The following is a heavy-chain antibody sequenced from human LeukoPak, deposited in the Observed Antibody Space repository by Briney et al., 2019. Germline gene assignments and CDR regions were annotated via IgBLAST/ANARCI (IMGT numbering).Heavy chain of an antibody. D-gene: IGHD5-18*01. J-gene: IGHJ4*02. CDR3: ARGDGYSYGFDY. CDR2: INHSGST. Sequence: SETLSLTCAVYGGSFSGYYWSWIRQPPGEGLEWIGEINHSGSTNYNPSLKSRVTISVDTSKNQFSLKLSSVTAADTAVYYCARGDGYSYGFDYWGQGTLVTVSS. V-gene: IGHV4-34*01. CDR1: GGSFSGYY.